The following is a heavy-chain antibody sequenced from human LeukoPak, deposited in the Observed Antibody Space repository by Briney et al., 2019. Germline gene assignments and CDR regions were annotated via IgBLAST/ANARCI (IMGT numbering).Heavy chain of an antibody. J-gene: IGHJ6*02. CDR3: ATDISGDYYSDMDV. Sequence: SETLSLTCTVSGGSISSSSYYWGWIRQPPGKGLEWIGSIYYSGSTYYNPSLKSRVTISVDTSKNQFSLKLSSVTAADTAVYYCATDISGDYYSDMDVWGQGTMVTVSS. V-gene: IGHV4-39*07. CDR1: GGSISSSSYY. CDR2: IYYSGST. D-gene: IGHD3-9*01.